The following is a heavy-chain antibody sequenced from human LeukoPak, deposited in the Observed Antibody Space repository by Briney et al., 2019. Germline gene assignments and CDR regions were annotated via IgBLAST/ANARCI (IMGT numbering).Heavy chain of an antibody. CDR3: AKDGPYYYDSSGYYLDY. J-gene: IGHJ4*02. CDR1: GFTFSGYA. D-gene: IGHD3-22*01. V-gene: IGHV3-23*01. Sequence: GGSLRLSCAASGFTFSGYAMSWVRQAPGKGLEWVSAISGSGGSTYYADSVKGRFTISRDNSKNTLYLQMNSLRAEDTAVYYCAKDGPYYYDSSGYYLDYWGQGTLVTVSS. CDR2: ISGSGGST.